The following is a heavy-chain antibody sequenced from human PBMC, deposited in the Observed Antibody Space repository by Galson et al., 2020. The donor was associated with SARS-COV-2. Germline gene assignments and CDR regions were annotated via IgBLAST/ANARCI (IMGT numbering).Heavy chain of an antibody. J-gene: IGHJ4*02. CDR2: TRNKANSYTT. CDR3: ARASGEI. CDR1: GFTFSDHY. D-gene: IGHD2-15*01. V-gene: IGHV3-72*01. Sequence: QLGESLKISCAASGFTFSDHYMDWVRQAPGKGLEWVGRTRNKANSYTTEYAASVKGRFTISRDDSKNSLYLQMNSLKTEDTAVYYCARASGEIWGQGTLVTVSS.